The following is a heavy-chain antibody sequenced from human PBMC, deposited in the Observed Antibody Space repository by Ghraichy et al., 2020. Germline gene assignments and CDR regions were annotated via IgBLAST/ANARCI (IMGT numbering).Heavy chain of an antibody. CDR2: IRYDGSNK. V-gene: IGHV3-30*02. CDR1: GFTFSSYG. D-gene: IGHD1-20*01. CDR3: AKGGRYNWNYLED. J-gene: IGHJ4*02. Sequence: GGSLRLSCAASGFTFSSYGMHWVRQAPGKGLEWVAFIRYDGSNKYYADSVKGRFTISRDNSKNTLYLQMNSLRAEDTAVYYCAKGGRYNWNYLEDWGQGTLVTVSS.